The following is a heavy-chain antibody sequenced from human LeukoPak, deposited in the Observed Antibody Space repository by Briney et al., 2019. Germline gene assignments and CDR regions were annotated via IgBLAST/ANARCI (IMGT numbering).Heavy chain of an antibody. CDR2: IIPLFGTS. V-gene: IGHV1-69*05. J-gene: IGHJ3*02. Sequence: GSSVKVSCKPSRGTFRSYAISWVRQAPGHGLEWMGGIIPLFGTSNYVQKFQGRATITTDESTSTAYMELSSLRSEETAVYYCARNYYYDSSGSPANDAFDIWGQGTMVTVSS. CDR1: RGTFRSYA. CDR3: ARNYYYDSSGSPANDAFDI. D-gene: IGHD3-22*01.